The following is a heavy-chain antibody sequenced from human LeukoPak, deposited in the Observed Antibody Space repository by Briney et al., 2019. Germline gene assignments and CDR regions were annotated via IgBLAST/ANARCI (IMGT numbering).Heavy chain of an antibody. CDR2: ISSSGSTI. CDR1: GFTFSDYY. CDR3: ARGLGSGSYYPYFDY. D-gene: IGHD3-10*01. V-gene: IGHV3-11*01. Sequence: GGSLKLSCAASGFTFSDYYMSWIRQAPGKGLEWVSYISSSGSTIYYADSVKGRFTISRDNAKNSLYLQMNSLRAEDTAVYYCARGLGSGSYYPYFDYWGQGTLVTVSS. J-gene: IGHJ4*02.